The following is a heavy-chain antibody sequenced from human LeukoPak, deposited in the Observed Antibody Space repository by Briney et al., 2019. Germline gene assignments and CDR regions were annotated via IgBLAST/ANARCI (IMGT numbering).Heavy chain of an antibody. V-gene: IGHV3-30-3*01. CDR1: GFTFSSYA. D-gene: IGHD4-23*01. CDR3: ATSRWSPYFDY. Sequence: GGSLRLSCAASGFTFSSYAMSWVRQAPGKGLEWVAVISYDGSNKYYADSVKGRFTISRDNSKNTLYLQMNSLRAEDTAVYYCATSRWSPYFDYWGQGTLVTVSS. J-gene: IGHJ4*02. CDR2: ISYDGSNK.